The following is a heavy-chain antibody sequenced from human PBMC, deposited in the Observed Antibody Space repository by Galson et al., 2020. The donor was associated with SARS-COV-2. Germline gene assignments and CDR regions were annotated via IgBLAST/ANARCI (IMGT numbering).Heavy chain of an antibody. V-gene: IGHV1-18*01. CDR1: GYTFSNYG. CDR2: ISAFNGDT. D-gene: IGHD4-17*01. Sequence: ASVKVSCKASGYTFSNYGISWVRQAPGQGLEWMGWISAFNGDTNYAQKFQGRVTMSTDTSTSTAYMELRSLRSDDTAVYYCARGRGITGDYFWFDPWGQGTLVTVSS. J-gene: IGHJ5*02. CDR3: ARGRGITGDYFWFDP.